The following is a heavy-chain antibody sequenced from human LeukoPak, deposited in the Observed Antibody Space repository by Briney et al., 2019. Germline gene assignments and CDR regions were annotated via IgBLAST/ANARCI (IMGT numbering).Heavy chain of an antibody. CDR3: ARERITTTAFDY. CDR2: ISGSGGNT. D-gene: IGHD4-17*01. CDR1: GFTFTNYP. V-gene: IGHV3-23*01. J-gene: IGHJ4*02. Sequence: GGSLRLSCAASGFTFTNYPMTWVRQAPGKGLEWVSDISGSGGNTHYADSVKGRFTISRDNSKNTLYLQMNSLRAEDTAIYYCARERITTTAFDYWGQGTLVTVSS.